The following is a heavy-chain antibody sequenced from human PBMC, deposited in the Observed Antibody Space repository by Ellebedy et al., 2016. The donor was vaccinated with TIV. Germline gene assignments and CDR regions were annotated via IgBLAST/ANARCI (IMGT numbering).Heavy chain of an antibody. CDR3: ARDHDYGGIYFDY. Sequence: SVKVSCXASGGTFSSYAISWVRQAPGQGLEWMGGIIPIFGTANYAQKFQGRVTITADESTSTAYMELSSLRSEDTAVYYCARDHDYGGIYFDYWGQGTLVTVSS. CDR1: GGTFSSYA. CDR2: IIPIFGTA. V-gene: IGHV1-69*13. J-gene: IGHJ4*02. D-gene: IGHD4-23*01.